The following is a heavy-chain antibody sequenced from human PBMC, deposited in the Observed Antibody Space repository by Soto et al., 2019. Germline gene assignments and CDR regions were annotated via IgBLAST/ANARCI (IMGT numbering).Heavy chain of an antibody. J-gene: IGHJ5*02. CDR3: ARDQLEGNWFDP. Sequence: SETLSLTCAVSGGSISGGGDSWNWIRQPPGKGLEWIGYIYHSGSTLYNPSLKSRVTISVDKSKNQFSLKLTSVTAADTAVYYCARDQLEGNWFDPWGQGTLVTVSS. CDR1: GGSISGGGDS. CDR2: IYHSGST. D-gene: IGHD1-1*01. V-gene: IGHV4-30-2*01.